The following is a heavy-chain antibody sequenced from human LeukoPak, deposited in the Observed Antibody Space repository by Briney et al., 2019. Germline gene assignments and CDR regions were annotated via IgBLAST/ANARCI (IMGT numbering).Heavy chain of an antibody. J-gene: IGHJ2*01. CDR1: GFPFDGYW. CDR3: AKEKTVAGWYFDL. D-gene: IGHD6-19*01. V-gene: IGHV3-7*01. CDR2: IKSDGSEE. Sequence: GGSLRLSCVASGFPFDGYWMSWVRQGPGKGLEWVANIKSDGSEEYYADSVKGRLTVSRDNAKNSLFLQMNRLRVEDTAVYYCAKEKTVAGWYFDLWGRGTLVTVSS.